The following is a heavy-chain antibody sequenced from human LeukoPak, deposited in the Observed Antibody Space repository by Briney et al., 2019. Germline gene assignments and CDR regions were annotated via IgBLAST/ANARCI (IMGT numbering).Heavy chain of an antibody. CDR2: TYYSGST. J-gene: IGHJ4*02. D-gene: IGHD3-9*01. CDR3: ARDGAAGYPLGHFDY. V-gene: IGHV4-30-4*08. CDR1: GGSISSGDYY. Sequence: PSETLSLTCTVSGGSISSGDYYWSWIRQPPGKGLEWIGYTYYSGSTYCNPSLKSRVTISVDTSKNQFSLKLSSVTAADTAVYYCARDGAAGYPLGHFDYWGQGTLVTVSS.